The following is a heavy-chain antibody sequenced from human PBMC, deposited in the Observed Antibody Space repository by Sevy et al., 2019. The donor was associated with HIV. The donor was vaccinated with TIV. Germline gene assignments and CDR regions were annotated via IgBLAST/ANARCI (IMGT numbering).Heavy chain of an antibody. J-gene: IGHJ6*02. CDR3: AKDYSTGWYGYYYGMDV. Sequence: GGSLRLSCAASGFIFSSFGMHWVRQAPGKGLEWVAFINYKGSDKYYADAVKGRYTISRDNSKNTVYLQMSSLRAEDTAGYYCAKDYSTGWYGYYYGMDVRGQGTTVTVSS. V-gene: IGHV3-30*02. CDR1: GFIFSSFG. D-gene: IGHD6-19*01. CDR2: INYKGSDK.